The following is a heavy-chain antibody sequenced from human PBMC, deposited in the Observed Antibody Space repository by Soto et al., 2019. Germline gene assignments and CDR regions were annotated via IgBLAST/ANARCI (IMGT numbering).Heavy chain of an antibody. V-gene: IGHV5-10-1*01. D-gene: IGHD3-22*01. CDR3: ASDNYYYHRGMEG. J-gene: IGHJ6*02. Sequence: PGESLKISCKGSGYSFTSYWISWVRQMPGKGLEWMGRIDPSDSYTNYRPSFQGHVTISVDKSISTAYLQWSSLKASDTAMYYCASDNYYYHRGMEGWGQGTTVTVSS. CDR1: GYSFTSYW. CDR2: IDPSDSYT.